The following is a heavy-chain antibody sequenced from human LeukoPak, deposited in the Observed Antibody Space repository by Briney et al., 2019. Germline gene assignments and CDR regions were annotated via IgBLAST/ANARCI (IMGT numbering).Heavy chain of an antibody. Sequence: GGSLRLSCAASGFTFNNYAMSWVRQAPGKGLEWVSTISGSGGSTYYADSVKGRFTISRDNSKNTLYLQMNSLRAEDTAMYYCARGPSGYHNTGGQGTLVTVSS. J-gene: IGHJ4*02. V-gene: IGHV3-23*01. CDR1: GFTFNNYA. CDR3: ARGPSGYHNT. CDR2: ISGSGGST. D-gene: IGHD5-12*01.